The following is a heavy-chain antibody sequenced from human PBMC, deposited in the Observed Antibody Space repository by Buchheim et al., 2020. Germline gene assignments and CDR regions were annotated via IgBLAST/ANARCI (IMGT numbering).Heavy chain of an antibody. CDR2: ISYDGSNK. CDR3: ARDYYDSSGYYFFDY. D-gene: IGHD3-22*01. Sequence: QVQLVESGGGVVQPGRSLRLSCAASGFTFSSYAMHWVRQAPGKGLEWVAVISYDGSNKYYADSVKGRFTISRDNSKNTLYLQMISLRAEDTAVYYCARDYYDSSGYYFFDYWGQGTL. J-gene: IGHJ4*02. CDR1: GFTFSSYA. V-gene: IGHV3-30*04.